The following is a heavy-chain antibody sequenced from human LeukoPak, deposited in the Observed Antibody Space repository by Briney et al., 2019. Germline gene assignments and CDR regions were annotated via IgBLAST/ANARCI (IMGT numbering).Heavy chain of an antibody. Sequence: GGSLRLSCVASGFTFSDYWMTWVRQAPGKGLEWVANIKKDGSDKYYVDSVKGRFTVSRDNAKNSLYLQMNSLRAEDTAVYYCARGTYCSNTTCYPLGVFDVWGQGTMVTVSS. CDR3: ARGTYCSNTTCYPLGVFDV. CDR2: IKKDGSDK. CDR1: GFTFSDYW. J-gene: IGHJ3*01. D-gene: IGHD2-2*01. V-gene: IGHV3-7*01.